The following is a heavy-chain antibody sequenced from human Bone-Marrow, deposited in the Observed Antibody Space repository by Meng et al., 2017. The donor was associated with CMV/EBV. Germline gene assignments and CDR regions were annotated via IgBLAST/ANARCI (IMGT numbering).Heavy chain of an antibody. CDR2: IKQDGSAK. V-gene: IGHV3-7*01. Sequence: GGSLRLSCVASGFTFSTYWMSWVRQAPGKGLEWVANIKQDGSAKYYVDSMKGRFTISRDNAKNSLYLQMNSLRAEDTAVYYCVRDLHWGVDYWGQGILVTVSS. D-gene: IGHD7-27*01. CDR1: GFTFSTYW. J-gene: IGHJ4*02. CDR3: VRDLHWGVDY.